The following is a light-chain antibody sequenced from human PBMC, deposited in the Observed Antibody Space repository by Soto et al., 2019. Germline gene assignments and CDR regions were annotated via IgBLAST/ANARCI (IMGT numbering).Light chain of an antibody. Sequence: QSVLTHPPSVSGAPGQRVTISCTGSRSKIGAGYDVHWYQQLPGTAPKLLIYGNSNRPSGVPDRFSGSKSGTSASLAITGLQAEDEADYYCQSYDSSLSGHVVFGGGTKLTVL. CDR3: QSYDSSLSGHVV. CDR1: RSKIGAGYD. J-gene: IGLJ2*01. CDR2: GNS. V-gene: IGLV1-40*01.